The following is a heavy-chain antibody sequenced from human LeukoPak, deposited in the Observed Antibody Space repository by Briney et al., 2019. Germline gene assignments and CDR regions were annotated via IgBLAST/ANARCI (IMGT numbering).Heavy chain of an antibody. CDR3: ARDNTMVRGVSVDY. Sequence: SVKVSRKASGCTFSIYAISWVRQAPGQGLEWMGGIIPIFGTANYAQKFQGRVTITADESTSTAYMELSSLRSEDTAVYYCARDNTMVRGVSVDYWGQGTLVTVSS. J-gene: IGHJ4*02. D-gene: IGHD3-10*01. CDR1: GCTFSIYA. CDR2: IIPIFGTA. V-gene: IGHV1-69*01.